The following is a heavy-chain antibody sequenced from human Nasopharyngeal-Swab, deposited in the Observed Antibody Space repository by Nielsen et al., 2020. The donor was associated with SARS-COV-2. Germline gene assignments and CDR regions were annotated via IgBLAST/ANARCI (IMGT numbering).Heavy chain of an antibody. CDR3: ARGGFYFRGGSCSPSCCYYYMDV. CDR2: IKQDGSEK. D-gene: IGHD2-15*01. CDR1: GFTFSDYY. Sequence: GESLKISCAASGFTFSDYYMSWIRQAPGKGLEWGANIKQDGSEKYYVDSVKGRFTISRDNAKNSLYLQMNSLRAEDTAVYYCARGGFYFRGGSCSPSCCYYYMDVWGKGTTVTVSS. V-gene: IGHV3-7*04. J-gene: IGHJ6*03.